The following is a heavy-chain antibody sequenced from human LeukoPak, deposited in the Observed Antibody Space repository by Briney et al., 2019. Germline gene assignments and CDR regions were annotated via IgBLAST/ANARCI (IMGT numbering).Heavy chain of an antibody. CDR3: ARGWVGVVIHSYYYMDV. V-gene: IGHV4-59*01. Sequence: PSETLSLTCTVSGGSISSYYWSWIRQPPGKGLEWIGYIYYSGSTNYNPSLKSRVTISVDTSKNQFSLKLSSVTAADTAVYYCARGWVGVVIHSYYYMDVWGKGTTVTVSS. J-gene: IGHJ6*03. CDR1: GGSISSYY. D-gene: IGHD3-3*01. CDR2: IYYSGST.